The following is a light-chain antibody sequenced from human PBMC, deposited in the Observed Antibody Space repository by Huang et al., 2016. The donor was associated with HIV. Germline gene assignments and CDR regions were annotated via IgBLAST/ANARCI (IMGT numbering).Light chain of an antibody. Sequence: DIQMTQSPSSLSASVGDRVTITCRASQSISSYLHWYQHTPGKAPRLLIYAASRLQSGVPSRFSGTGSGTEFTLAISNLQPEDFATYYCQQSYSTPLTFGGGTKVEIK. V-gene: IGKV1-39*01. CDR3: QQSYSTPLT. CDR1: QSISSY. J-gene: IGKJ4*01. CDR2: AAS.